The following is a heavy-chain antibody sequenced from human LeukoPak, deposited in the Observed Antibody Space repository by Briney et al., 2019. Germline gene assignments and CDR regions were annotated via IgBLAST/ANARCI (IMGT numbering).Heavy chain of an antibody. CDR2: ISSSSSYI. D-gene: IGHD6-13*01. Sequence: GGSLRLSCAASGFTFSSYSMNWVRQAPGKGLEWVSSISSSSSYIYYADSVKGRFTISRDNAKNSLYLQMNSLRAEDTAVYYCAREPEQQLVEGGFDYWGQGTLVTVSS. CDR3: AREPEQQLVEGGFDY. CDR1: GFTFSSYS. J-gene: IGHJ4*02. V-gene: IGHV3-21*01.